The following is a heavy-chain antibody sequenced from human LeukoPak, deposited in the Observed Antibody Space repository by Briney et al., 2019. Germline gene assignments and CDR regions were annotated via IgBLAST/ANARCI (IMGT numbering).Heavy chain of an antibody. D-gene: IGHD3-10*01. CDR1: GFTFSSYE. J-gene: IGHJ4*02. CDR2: ISSSGSTI. CDR3: ARVIGSGRNFDY. Sequence: GGSLRLSCAASGFTFSSYEMNWVRQAPGKGLEWVSYISSSGSTIYYADSVKGRFTISRDNAKNSLCLQMNSLRAEDTAVYYCARVIGSGRNFDYWGPGTLVTVSS. V-gene: IGHV3-48*03.